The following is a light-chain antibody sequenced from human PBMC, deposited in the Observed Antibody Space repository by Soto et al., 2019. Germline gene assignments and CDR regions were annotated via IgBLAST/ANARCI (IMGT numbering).Light chain of an antibody. Sequence: DIQMTQSPSTLSASVGDRVTIXCRASQSISSWLAWYQQKPGKAPKLLIYDASSLESGVPSRFSGSGSGTEFTLTISSLQPDDFATYYCQQYNSYPWTFGQGTKVEIK. CDR1: QSISSW. CDR2: DAS. J-gene: IGKJ1*01. V-gene: IGKV1-5*01. CDR3: QQYNSYPWT.